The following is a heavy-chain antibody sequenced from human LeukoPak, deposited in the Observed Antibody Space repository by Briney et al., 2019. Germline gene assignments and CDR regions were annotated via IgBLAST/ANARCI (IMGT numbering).Heavy chain of an antibody. CDR2: IYSSGHT. V-gene: IGHV4-39*07. Sequence: KPSETLSLTCTVSGVSISSDDYLWGWIRQSPGKGLEWIGSIYSSGHTYYNPSLKSRVTVSLDTSKNQFSLKVSSVTAADTAMYYCTREDGVSYYKFFDSWGQGTLVTVSS. CDR3: TREDGVSYYKFFDS. CDR1: GVSISSDDYL. J-gene: IGHJ4*02. D-gene: IGHD1-26*01.